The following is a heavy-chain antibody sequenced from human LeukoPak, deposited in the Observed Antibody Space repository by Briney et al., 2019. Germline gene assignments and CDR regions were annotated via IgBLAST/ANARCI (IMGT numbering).Heavy chain of an antibody. CDR2: ISYDGSNK. J-gene: IGHJ4*02. CDR1: GFTFSSYG. V-gene: IGHV3-30*18. Sequence: PGGSLRLSCAASGFTFSSYGMHWVRQAPGKGLEWVAVISYDGSNKYYADSVKGRFTISRDNSKNTLYLQMNSLRAEDTAVYYCAKPLGSGDPVPLYYFDYWGQGTLVTVSS. CDR3: AKPLGSGDPVPLYYFDY. D-gene: IGHD7-27*01.